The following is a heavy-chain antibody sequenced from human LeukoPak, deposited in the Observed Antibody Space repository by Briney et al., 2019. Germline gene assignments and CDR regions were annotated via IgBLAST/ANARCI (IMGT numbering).Heavy chain of an antibody. CDR3: ARGSPPYYYDSSGDWFDP. CDR2: IYYSGST. V-gene: IGHV4-59*08. Sequence: SETLSLTCTVSGGSISSYYWSWIRQPPGKGLEWIGYIYYSGSTNYNPSLKSRVTISVDTSKNQFSLKLSSVTAADTAVYYCARGSPPYYYDSSGDWFDPWGQGTLVTASS. CDR1: GGSISSYY. J-gene: IGHJ5*02. D-gene: IGHD3-22*01.